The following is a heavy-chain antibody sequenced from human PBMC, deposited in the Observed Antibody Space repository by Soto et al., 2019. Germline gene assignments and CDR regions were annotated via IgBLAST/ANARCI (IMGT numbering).Heavy chain of an antibody. CDR1: GGIFTNNA. CDR3: CARGHNDGYNFYHGMDV. CDR2: VIPLFDTA. Sequence: QVQVVQSGAEVKKPGSSVKVSCKVSGGIFTNNAISWVRQAPGQGLEWLGGVIPLFDTAYYAQIFRGRLRFPADEAPPRAYRKWSGLKSGARAVNFLCARGHNDGYNFYHGMDVWGQGTTVTVS. J-gene: IGHJ6*02. D-gene: IGHD3-10*01. V-gene: IGHV1-69*01.